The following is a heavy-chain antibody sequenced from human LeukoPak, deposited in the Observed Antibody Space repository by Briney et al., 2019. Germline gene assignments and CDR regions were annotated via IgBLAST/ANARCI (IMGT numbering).Heavy chain of an antibody. CDR2: VNSDGSST. D-gene: IGHD2-15*01. CDR1: GFTFSSYA. J-gene: IGHJ4*02. CDR3: ARGGQSYCSGGSCYPFDY. Sequence: GGSLRLSCAASGFTFSSYAMSWVRQAPGKGLVWVSRVNSDGSSTTYADSVKGRFTISRDNAKNTLYLQMNSLRAEDTAVYYCARGGQSYCSGGSCYPFDYWGQGTLVTVSS. V-gene: IGHV3-74*01.